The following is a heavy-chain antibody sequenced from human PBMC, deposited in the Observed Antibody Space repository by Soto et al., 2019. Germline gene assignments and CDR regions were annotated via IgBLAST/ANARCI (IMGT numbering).Heavy chain of an antibody. J-gene: IGHJ4*02. Sequence: QVRLEQSGPEVKKTGASVKVSCKASGYTFTSYGIIWVRQAPGQGLEWMGGINIYSGVANYAQGFQDRVTMTRDTSTNTVYMEMRTLRSDDTAVYYCARALAYWGPGTLVTVSS. CDR1: GYTFTSYG. CDR3: ARALAY. CDR2: INIYSGVA. D-gene: IGHD3-3*02. V-gene: IGHV1-18*01.